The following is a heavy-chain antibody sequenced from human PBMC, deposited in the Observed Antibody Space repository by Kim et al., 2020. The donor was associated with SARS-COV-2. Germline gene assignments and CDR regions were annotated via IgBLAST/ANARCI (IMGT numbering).Heavy chain of an antibody. CDR2: IYYSGST. D-gene: IGHD4-17*01. Sequence: SETLSLTCTVSGGSINSYYWSWIRQSPERGLEWIGFIYYSGSTNYNPSLKSRVTMSVDTSKNQFSLKLNSVTAADTAVYYCARRYGDLWGCGTLVTVSS. CDR3: ARRYGDL. V-gene: IGHV4-59*12. CDR1: GGSINSYY. J-gene: IGHJ2*01.